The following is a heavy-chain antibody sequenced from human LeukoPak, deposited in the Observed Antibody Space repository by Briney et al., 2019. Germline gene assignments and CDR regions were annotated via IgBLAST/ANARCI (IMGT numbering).Heavy chain of an antibody. CDR1: GFTFSSYG. Sequence: GGSLRLSCAASGFTFSSYGMHWVRQAPGKGLEWVAVISYDGSNKYYADSVKGRFTVSRDNSKNTLYLQMNSLRAEDTAVYYCAKVGGSGSYQNTPFDYWGQGTLVTVSS. D-gene: IGHD3-10*01. CDR3: AKVGGSGSYQNTPFDY. J-gene: IGHJ4*02. V-gene: IGHV3-30*18. CDR2: ISYDGSNK.